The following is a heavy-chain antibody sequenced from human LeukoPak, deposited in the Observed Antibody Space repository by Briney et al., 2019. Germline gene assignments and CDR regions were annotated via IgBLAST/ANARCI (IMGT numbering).Heavy chain of an antibody. J-gene: IGHJ4*02. D-gene: IGHD4-11*01. V-gene: IGHV1-2*02. CDR2: INPNSGGT. CDR1: GGTFSSYA. Sequence: ASVKVSCKASGGTFSSYAISWVRQAPGQGLEWMGWINPNSGGTNYAQKFQGRVTMTRDTSISTAYMELSRLRSDDTAVYYCARDREMTTVTCLFDYWGQGTLVTVSS. CDR3: ARDREMTTVTCLFDY.